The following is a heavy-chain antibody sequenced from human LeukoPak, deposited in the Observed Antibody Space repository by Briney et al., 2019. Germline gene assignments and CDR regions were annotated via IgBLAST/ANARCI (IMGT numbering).Heavy chain of an antibody. V-gene: IGHV3-23*01. CDR1: GGSISSSSYY. CDR3: ARGLRIAVAGNIDY. J-gene: IGHJ4*02. Sequence: ETLSLTCTVSGGSISSSSYYWGWIRQPPGKGLEWVSTISGSGGGTYFADSVKGRFTISRDNSKNTLYLQMNSLRAEDTAVYYCARGLRIAVAGNIDYWGQGALVTVSS. CDR2: ISGSGGGT. D-gene: IGHD6-19*01.